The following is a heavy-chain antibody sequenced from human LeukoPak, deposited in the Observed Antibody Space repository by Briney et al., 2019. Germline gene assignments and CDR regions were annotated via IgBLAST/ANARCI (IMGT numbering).Heavy chain of an antibody. J-gene: IGHJ4*02. D-gene: IGHD4-11*01. CDR1: GFIFNHFG. CDR2: IWSDGTNQ. V-gene: IGHV3-33*01. CDR3: ARDAQRGFDYSNSLQF. Sequence: GGSLRLSCAAAGFIFNHFGMHWVXQAPGKGLEWVAVIWSDGTNQFYADSVKGRFTISRDDSGNTVYLQMNSLRPEDTGVYYCARDAQRGFDYSNSLQFWGQGTPVIVST.